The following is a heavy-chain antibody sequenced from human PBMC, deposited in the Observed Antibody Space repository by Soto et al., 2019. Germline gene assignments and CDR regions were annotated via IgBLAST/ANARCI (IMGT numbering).Heavy chain of an antibody. D-gene: IGHD3-10*01. V-gene: IGHV3-33*01. CDR3: ARDDEYSGNGMDV. CDR2: ILNDGSNR. CDR1: GFTFSIYG. Sequence: QVQLVESGGGVVQPGRSLTLSCAASGFTFSIYGMHWVRQAPGKGLEWVAVILNDGSNRYHADSVKDRFTISRDNSKNTLYLQTNSLRAEDTAVYYCARDDEYSGNGMDVWGQGTTVTVS. J-gene: IGHJ6*02.